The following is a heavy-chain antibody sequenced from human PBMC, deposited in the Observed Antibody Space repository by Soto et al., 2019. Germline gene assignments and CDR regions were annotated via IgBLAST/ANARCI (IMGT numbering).Heavy chain of an antibody. CDR2: ISVFNGDT. Sequence: VQLLQSGDEVKTPGASLKVSCKATGYTSSSYGINWVRQAPGQGLEWMGWISVFNGDTKYAQKFQGRVAITKDPGTRTAHMELRSLRSDDAAVYFCATKDDHKDDQPYYYGMDVWGQGTTVTVSS. D-gene: IGHD3-16*01. V-gene: IGHV1-18*01. CDR3: ATKDDHKDDQPYYYGMDV. CDR1: GYTSSSYG. J-gene: IGHJ6*02.